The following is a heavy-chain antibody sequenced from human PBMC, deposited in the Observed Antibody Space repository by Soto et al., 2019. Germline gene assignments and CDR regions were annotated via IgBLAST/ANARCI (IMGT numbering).Heavy chain of an antibody. CDR2: ISAYNGNT. CDR1: GYTFRTYG. V-gene: IGHV1-18*01. Sequence: QVQLVQSGAEVKKPGTSVKVSCKASGYTFRTYGITWLRQAPGQGLEWMGWISAYNGNTNYAQKFQGRVIMTTDTSTSTAYMELRSLGTDDTATYYCARGHGVVATGRYFDYWGQGALVTVSA. D-gene: IGHD5-12*01. J-gene: IGHJ4*02. CDR3: ARGHGVVATGRYFDY.